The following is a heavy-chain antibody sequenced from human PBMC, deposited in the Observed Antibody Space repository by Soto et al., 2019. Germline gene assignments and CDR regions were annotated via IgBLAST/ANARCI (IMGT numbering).Heavy chain of an antibody. V-gene: IGHV1-46*01. Sequence: ASVKVSCKASGYIFINYYMHWVRQAPGQGLEWMGIINPSGGSTSYAQKFQGRVTMTRDTSTSTVYMELSSLRFEDTAVYYCARGGDYARFDYWGQGTLVTVSS. CDR1: GYIFINYY. D-gene: IGHD4-17*01. CDR3: ARGGDYARFDY. CDR2: INPSGGST. J-gene: IGHJ4*02.